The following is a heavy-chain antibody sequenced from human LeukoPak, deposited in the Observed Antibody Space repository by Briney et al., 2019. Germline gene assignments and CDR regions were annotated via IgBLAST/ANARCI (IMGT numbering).Heavy chain of an antibody. CDR1: GGSFSTFT. D-gene: IGHD2-21*02. Sequence: SVKLSCKASGGSFSTFTINLGRRAPGQGLEWMGKIVPVVRITNYSQKFQGRVTITADKSTSTVYMELSSMRSEDPAISYSASTVVVTTTTANYYSYDMDVWGQGTTVTVSS. CDR3: ASTVVVTTTTANYYSYDMDV. CDR2: IVPVVRIT. V-gene: IGHV1-69*02. J-gene: IGHJ6*02.